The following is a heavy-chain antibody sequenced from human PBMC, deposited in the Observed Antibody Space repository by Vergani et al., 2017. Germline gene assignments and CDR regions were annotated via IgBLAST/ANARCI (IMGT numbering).Heavy chain of an antibody. D-gene: IGHD4-23*01. CDR1: GFTVSSNY. CDR3: AKDVRYGGNSPQFDY. Sequence: VQLVESGGGVVQPGGSLRLSCAASGFTVSSNYMSWVRQAPGKGLEWVSVIYSGGSTYYADSVKGRFTISRDNSKNTLYLQMNSLRAEDTAVYYCAKDVRYGGNSPQFDYWGQGTLVTVSS. J-gene: IGHJ4*02. V-gene: IGHV3-66*01. CDR2: IYSGGST.